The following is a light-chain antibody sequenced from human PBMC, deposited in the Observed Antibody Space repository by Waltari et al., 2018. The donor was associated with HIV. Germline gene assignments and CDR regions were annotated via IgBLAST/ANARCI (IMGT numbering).Light chain of an antibody. Sequence: QYALTQPASVSGSSGPSITISCTGTSSDVGGYNLVSWYQQHPGKAPQLMVYEVSKRPSGVANRDSGSKSGETASLTISGLQSEDEADYYCCAYEGSTTYVIFGGGTSLTVL. CDR3: CAYEGSTTYVI. CDR2: EVS. J-gene: IGLJ2*01. V-gene: IGLV2-23*02. CDR1: SSDVGGYNL.